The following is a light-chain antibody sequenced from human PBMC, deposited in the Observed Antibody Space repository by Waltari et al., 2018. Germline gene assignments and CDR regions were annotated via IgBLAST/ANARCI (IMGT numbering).Light chain of an antibody. J-gene: IGLJ2*01. CDR3: AAWDDSLNAVV. Sequence: QSVLTQPPSASGTPGQRGTISCSGRSSTIGSNTVNWYQQLPGTAPKLLIYSNNQRPSGGPDRFSGSKSGTSASLAISGLQSEDEADYYCAAWDDSLNAVVFGGGTKLTVL. V-gene: IGLV1-44*01. CDR1: SSTIGSNT. CDR2: SNN.